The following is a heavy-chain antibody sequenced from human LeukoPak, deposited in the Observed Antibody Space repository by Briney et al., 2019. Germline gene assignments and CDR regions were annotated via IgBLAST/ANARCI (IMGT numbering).Heavy chain of an antibody. V-gene: IGHV1-2*02. Sequence: ASVKVSCKASGYTFTDSYLHWLRQAPGQGLEWMGWMNCNNGDTKYAQKFQGRVTMTRETSISTAYMELSRLESDDTAVYYCARVLYYDSSGYYYPVAFDIWGQGTMVTVSS. D-gene: IGHD3-22*01. J-gene: IGHJ3*02. CDR1: GYTFTDSY. CDR2: MNCNNGDT. CDR3: ARVLYYDSSGYYYPVAFDI.